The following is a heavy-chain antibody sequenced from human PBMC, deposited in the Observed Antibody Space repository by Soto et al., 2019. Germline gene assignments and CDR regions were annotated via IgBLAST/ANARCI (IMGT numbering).Heavy chain of an antibody. CDR3: AREVGHGWFDP. J-gene: IGHJ5*02. Sequence: EVQLVESGGGLVQPGGSLRLSCAASGFTVSSNYMSWVRQAPGKGLEWVSVIYSGGSTYYADSVKGRFTISRHNSKNTRYLQRNSLRAEDTAVYYCAREVGHGWFDPWGQGTLVTVSS. CDR2: IYSGGST. CDR1: GFTVSSNY. V-gene: IGHV3-53*04.